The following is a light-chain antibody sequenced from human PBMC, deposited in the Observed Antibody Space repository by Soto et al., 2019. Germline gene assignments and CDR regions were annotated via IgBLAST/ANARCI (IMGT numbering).Light chain of an antibody. Sequence: AIQLTQSPSSLSASAGDRVSITCRASQGISSALAWYQHKPGKPPKILIYDASSLQSGVPSRFSGSESGTECTLTISSLQPEDFATYYCQQLKSYPFTFGQGTRLEIK. CDR3: QQLKSYPFT. CDR2: DAS. J-gene: IGKJ5*01. CDR1: QGISSA. V-gene: IGKV1-13*02.